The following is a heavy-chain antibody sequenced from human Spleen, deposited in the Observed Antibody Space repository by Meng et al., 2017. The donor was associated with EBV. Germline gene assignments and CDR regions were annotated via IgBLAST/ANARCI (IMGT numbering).Heavy chain of an antibody. J-gene: IGHJ4*02. Sequence: QITLKESGPTLVNPTQTLTLTCTFSGFSLSTSGVGMGWIRQPPVKALQWLALIYWDDDKRYSPSLKRRLTITKDTSKNQVVLTVTNMDPVDTATYYCAYGIGEPLFDYWGQGTLVTVSS. V-gene: IGHV2-5*02. CDR3: AYGIGEPLFDY. CDR1: GFSLSTSGVG. CDR2: IYWDDDK. D-gene: IGHD1-14*01.